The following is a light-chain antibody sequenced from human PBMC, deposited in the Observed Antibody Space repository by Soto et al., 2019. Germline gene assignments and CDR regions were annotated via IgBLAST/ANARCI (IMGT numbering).Light chain of an antibody. CDR1: SSNIGNNY. CDR2: KNN. CDR3: CSYAGSSLYV. Sequence: QSVLTQPPSASGTPGQRVTISCSGSSSNIGNNYVYWYQQFPGMAPKLLIYKNNRRPSGVPDRFSGSKSGTSASLAISGLRSEDEADYYCCSYAGSSLYVFGTGTKLTVL. V-gene: IGLV1-47*01. J-gene: IGLJ1*01.